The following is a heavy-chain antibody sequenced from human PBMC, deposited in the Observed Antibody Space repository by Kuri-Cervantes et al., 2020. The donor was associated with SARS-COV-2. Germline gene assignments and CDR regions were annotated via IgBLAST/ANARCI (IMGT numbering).Heavy chain of an antibody. CDR2: IIPIFGTA. CDR1: GGTFSSYA. CDR3: ARHKQLVQLTYQYYYYGMDV. V-gene: IGHV1-69*13. D-gene: IGHD6-6*01. J-gene: IGHJ6*02. Sequence: SVKVSCKASGGTFSSYAISWVRQAPGQGLEWMGGIIPIFGTANYAQKFQGRVTITADESTSTAYMELSSLRSEDTAVYYCARHKQLVQLTYQYYYYGMDVWGQGTTVTVSS.